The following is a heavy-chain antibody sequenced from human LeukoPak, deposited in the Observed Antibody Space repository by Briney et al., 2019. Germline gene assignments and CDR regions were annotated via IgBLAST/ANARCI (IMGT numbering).Heavy chain of an antibody. CDR1: GGSISSNSNY. Sequence: PSETLSLTCTVSGGSISSNSNYWAWIRQPPGRGLEWIGSVSYGGSTYYSPSLESRVTISVDTSKNQFSLKLSSVTAADAAVYYCARQALWFFDHWGQGTLVTVSS. CDR3: ARQALWFFDH. D-gene: IGHD2-21*01. V-gene: IGHV4-39*01. J-gene: IGHJ4*02. CDR2: VSYGGST.